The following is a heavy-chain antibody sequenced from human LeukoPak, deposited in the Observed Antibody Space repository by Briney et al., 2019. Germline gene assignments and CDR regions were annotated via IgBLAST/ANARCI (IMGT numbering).Heavy chain of an antibody. CDR2: VHLSGAS. CDR1: GGSILSTNW. V-gene: IGHV4-4*02. D-gene: IGHD1-26*01. J-gene: IGHJ4*02. CDR3: ARESGAFSPFGF. Sequence: SETLSLTCAVSGGSILSTNWWSWVREPPGKGLVWIGEVHLSGASNYNPSLKSRVSMSIDKSRNHLSLELTSVTAADTAIYYCARESGAFSPFGFWGQGTLVTVSS.